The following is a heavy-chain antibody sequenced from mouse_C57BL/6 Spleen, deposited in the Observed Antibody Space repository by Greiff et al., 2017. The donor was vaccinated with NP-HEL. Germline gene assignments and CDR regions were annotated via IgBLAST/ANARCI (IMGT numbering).Heavy chain of an antibody. D-gene: IGHD1-1*01. CDR3: AKSSPTTVVATGAMDY. Sequence: QVQLQQSGAELVKPGASVKISCKASGYAFSSYWMNWVKQRPGKGLEWIGQIYPGDGDTNYNGKFKGKATLTADKSSSTAYMQLSSLTSEDSAVYFCAKSSPTTVVATGAMDYWGQGTSVTVSS. J-gene: IGHJ4*01. CDR1: GYAFSSYW. CDR2: IYPGDGDT. V-gene: IGHV1-80*01.